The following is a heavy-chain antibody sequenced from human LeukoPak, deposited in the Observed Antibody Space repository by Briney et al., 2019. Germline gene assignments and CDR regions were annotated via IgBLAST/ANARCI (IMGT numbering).Heavy chain of an antibody. CDR1: GFTFSSHW. V-gene: IGHV3-74*01. Sequence: GGSLRLSCATSGFTFSSHWMHWVRQAPGKGLVWVSRINSDASSTSYADSVKGRFTISRDNAKNTLYLQMNSLRAEDTAVYYCARGGGYRYSSLDVWGQGTTVTVSS. J-gene: IGHJ6*02. CDR2: INSDASST. CDR3: ARGGGYRYSSLDV. D-gene: IGHD5-18*01.